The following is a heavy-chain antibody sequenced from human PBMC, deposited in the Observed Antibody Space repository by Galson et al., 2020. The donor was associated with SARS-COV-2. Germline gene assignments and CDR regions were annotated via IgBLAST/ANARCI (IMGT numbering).Heavy chain of an antibody. V-gene: IGHV4-4*02. D-gene: IGHD3-16*01. CDR3: AKLGGNSPGYNWFDP. CDR1: GGSITSSTW. J-gene: IGHJ5*02. CDR2: IYHSGGT. Sequence: SETLSLTCAVSGGSITSSTWWSWVRQPPGKGLEWIGEIYHSGGTNYNPSLTSRVTISVDKSKNQFSLNLNSVTAADTAVYYCAKLGGNSPGYNWFDPWGQGTLVTVSS.